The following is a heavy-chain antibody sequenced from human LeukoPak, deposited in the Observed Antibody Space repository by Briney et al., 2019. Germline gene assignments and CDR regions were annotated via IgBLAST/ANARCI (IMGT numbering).Heavy chain of an antibody. D-gene: IGHD3-22*01. CDR2: MNPNSGNT. Sequence: ASVKVSCKASGYTSTSYDINWVRQATGQGLEWMGWMNPNSGNTGYAQKFQGRVTMTRNTSISTAYMELSSLRSEDTAVYYCARGFPAYYYDSCGSAFDIWGQGTMVTVSS. CDR3: ARGFPAYYYDSCGSAFDI. J-gene: IGHJ3*02. CDR1: GYTSTSYD. V-gene: IGHV1-8*01.